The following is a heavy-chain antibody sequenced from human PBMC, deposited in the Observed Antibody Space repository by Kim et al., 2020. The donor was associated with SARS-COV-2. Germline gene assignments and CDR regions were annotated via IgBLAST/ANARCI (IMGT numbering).Heavy chain of an antibody. CDR2: ISWDGSDI. J-gene: IGHJ4*02. CDR3: AKDIGFSVLGATDGMIDY. CDR1: GFTFEDYA. D-gene: IGHD1-26*01. V-gene: IGHV3-43D*03. Sequence: GGSLRLSCVTSGFTFEDYAMHWVRQAPGRGLEWVSLISWDGSDIYYEDSVKGRFTISRDNAKNSLYLKMNSLRPEDTAFYYCAKDIGFSVLGATDGMIDYWGRGTLVTVSS.